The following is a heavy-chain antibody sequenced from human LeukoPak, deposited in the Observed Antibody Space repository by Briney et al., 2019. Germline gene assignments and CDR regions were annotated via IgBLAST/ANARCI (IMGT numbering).Heavy chain of an antibody. V-gene: IGHV3-30*02. D-gene: IGHD2-21*01. CDR3: AKNVHAHCRVDCSDY. CDR1: GFIFNLYG. Sequence: GGSLRLACATSGFIFNLYGMHWVSQAPGKGLEGVSFVPHDESDKFYTDSVKGRFTISRDNSKKTVSLEMNNLRTEDTAVYYCAKNVHAHCRVDCSDYWGQGTLVIVSS. J-gene: IGHJ4*02. CDR2: VPHDESDK.